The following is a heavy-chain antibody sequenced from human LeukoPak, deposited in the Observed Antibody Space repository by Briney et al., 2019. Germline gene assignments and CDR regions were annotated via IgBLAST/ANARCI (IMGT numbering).Heavy chain of an antibody. V-gene: IGHV3-73*01. J-gene: IGHJ4*02. CDR3: TRHGGYSGYDSETLFGY. CDR2: IRSKANSYAT. Sequence: GGSLRLSCTASGFTFSGSAMHWVRQASGKGLEWVGRIRSKANSYATAYAASVKGRFTISREDSKNTAYLQMNSLKTEDTAVYYCTRHGGYSGYDSETLFGYWGQGTLVTVSS. CDR1: GFTFSGSA. D-gene: IGHD5-12*01.